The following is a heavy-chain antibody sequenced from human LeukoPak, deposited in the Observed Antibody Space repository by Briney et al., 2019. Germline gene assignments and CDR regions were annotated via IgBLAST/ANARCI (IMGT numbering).Heavy chain of an antibody. Sequence: GGSLRLSCAASGFNFDEYGMIWVRQGLGKGLEWVSGINWNGDSTGYADSVKGRFAISRDNAKNSLYLQMNSLRAEDTALYYCARGGRGSWGQGTPVTVSS. J-gene: IGHJ4*02. D-gene: IGHD5-12*01. CDR2: INWNGDST. CDR3: ARGGRGS. V-gene: IGHV3-20*04. CDR1: GFNFDEYG.